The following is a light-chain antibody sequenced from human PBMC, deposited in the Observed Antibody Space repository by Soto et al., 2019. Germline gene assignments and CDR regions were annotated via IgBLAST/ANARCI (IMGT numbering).Light chain of an antibody. J-gene: IGKJ1*01. CDR1: QSITGA. V-gene: IGKV3-15*01. CDR3: QQYNNWTWT. Sequence: EIVMAQSPATLSVSPGGRATLSCGASQSITGALAWYQQPHGQAPRLXIYGASTRETSFPARFSGSGAGTEFTLTISSLQSEDFAVYYCQQYNNWTWTFGQGTKVDIK. CDR2: GAS.